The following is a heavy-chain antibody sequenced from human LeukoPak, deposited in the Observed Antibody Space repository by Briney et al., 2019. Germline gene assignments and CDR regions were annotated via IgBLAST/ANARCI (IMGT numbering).Heavy chain of an antibody. CDR1: GFTVSSNY. Sequence: GGSLRLSCAASGFTVSSNYMSWVRQAPGKGLEWVSDIYSGGSTYYADSVKGRFTISRDNSKNTLYLQMNSLRAEDTAVYYCARELRGSGWYVDYGGQGTLVTVSS. CDR2: IYSGGST. CDR3: ARELRGSGWYVDY. D-gene: IGHD6-19*01. V-gene: IGHV3-53*01. J-gene: IGHJ4*02.